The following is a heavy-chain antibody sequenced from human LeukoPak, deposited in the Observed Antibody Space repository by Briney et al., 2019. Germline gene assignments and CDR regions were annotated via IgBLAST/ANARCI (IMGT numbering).Heavy chain of an antibody. CDR3: ARDENWFDP. V-gene: IGHV3-30-3*01. J-gene: IGHJ5*02. CDR2: ISYDGSNK. CDR1: GFXFSSYA. Sequence: PGGSLRLSCAASGFXFSSYAIHWVRQAPGKGLEWVAVISYDGSNKYYADSVKGRFTISRDNSKNTLYLQMNSLRAEDTAVYYCARDENWFDPWGQGTLVTVSS.